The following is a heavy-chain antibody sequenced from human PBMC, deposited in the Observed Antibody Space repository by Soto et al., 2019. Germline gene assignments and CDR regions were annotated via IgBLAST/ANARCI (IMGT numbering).Heavy chain of an antibody. V-gene: IGHV4-4*02. J-gene: IGHJ4*02. CDR3: ARDRGIAAAGS. D-gene: IGHD6-13*01. CDR2: IYHSGTT. CDR1: GGSITSPNW. Sequence: SETLSLXCAVSGGSITSPNWWVWVRQAPGKGLEWIGEIYHSGTTNYNPSLKSRVTISVDKSENQFSLKLTSVTAADTAVYYCARDRGIAAAGSWGQGILVT.